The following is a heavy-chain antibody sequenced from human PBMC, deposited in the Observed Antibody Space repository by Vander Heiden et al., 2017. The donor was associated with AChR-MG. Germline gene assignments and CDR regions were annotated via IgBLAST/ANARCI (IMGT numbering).Heavy chain of an antibody. CDR2: VSYDESDK. CDR3: ATARDAVVVPITIFDY. Sequence: QVQLVESGGGVVQPGRSLRLSCAAPGFTSSTYGIHWVRQAPDKGLVWVAVVSYDESDKFFAGSVTGRLTISRNNSNIKLYLQMPNLSAMDTAVYCGATARDAVVVPITIFDYWGQGTLVTVSS. J-gene: IGHJ4*02. CDR1: GFTSSTYG. D-gene: IGHD2-2*01. V-gene: IGHV3-30*03.